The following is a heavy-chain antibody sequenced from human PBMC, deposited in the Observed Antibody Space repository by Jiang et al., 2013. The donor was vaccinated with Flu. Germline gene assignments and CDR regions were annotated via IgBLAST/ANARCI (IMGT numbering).Heavy chain of an antibody. D-gene: IGHD3-10*01. CDR3: ARARRRGFGELSSAFDY. Sequence: GLVKPSETLSLTCTVSGGSISSYYWSWIRQPPGKGLEWIGYIYYSGSTNYNPSLRSRVTISVDTSKNQFSLKLSSVTAADTAVYYCARARRRGFGELSSAFDYWGQGTLVTVSS. CDR2: IYYSGST. CDR1: GGSISSYY. V-gene: IGHV4-59*01. J-gene: IGHJ4*02.